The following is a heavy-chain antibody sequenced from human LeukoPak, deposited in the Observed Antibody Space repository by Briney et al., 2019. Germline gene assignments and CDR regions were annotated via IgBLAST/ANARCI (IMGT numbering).Heavy chain of an antibody. CDR1: GGTFSSYA. V-gene: IGHV1-69*01. D-gene: IGHD3-22*01. J-gene: IGHJ4*02. Sequence: SAKVSCTASGGTFSSYAISWVRQAPGQGLEWMGGIIPTFGTANYAQKFQGRVTITADESTSTDYMELSSLRSEDTAVYYCARVSDYYDSSGYLQSSYFDYWGQGTLVTVSS. CDR3: ARVSDYYDSSGYLQSSYFDY. CDR2: IIPTFGTA.